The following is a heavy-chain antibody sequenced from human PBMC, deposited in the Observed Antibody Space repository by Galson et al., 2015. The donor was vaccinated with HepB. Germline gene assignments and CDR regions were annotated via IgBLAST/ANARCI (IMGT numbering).Heavy chain of an antibody. CDR3: ARGVNVWMVQGVISFDY. CDR1: GYTFTGYY. D-gene: IGHD3-10*01. Sequence: SVKVSCKASGYTFTGYYMHWVRQAPGQGLEWMGRINPNSGGTNYAQKFQGRVTMTRDTSISTAYMELSRLRSDDTAVYYCARGVNVWMVQGVISFDYWGQGTLVTVSS. V-gene: IGHV1-2*06. J-gene: IGHJ4*02. CDR2: INPNSGGT.